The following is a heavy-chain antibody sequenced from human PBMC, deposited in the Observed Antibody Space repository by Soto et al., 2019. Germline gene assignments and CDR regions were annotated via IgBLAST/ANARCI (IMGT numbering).Heavy chain of an antibody. CDR1: GFTFHTYA. J-gene: IGHJ4*02. Sequence: EVQLLESGGGLVQPGGSLRLSCAASGFTFHTYAMTWVRQAPGKGLEWVSSISGAGDTTYYADSVKGRFTISRDASKNTLFLQVSSLRPEDTALYYCARGGWGTGGDYWGQGILVTVSS. D-gene: IGHD3-16*01. V-gene: IGHV3-23*01. CDR3: ARGGWGTGGDY. CDR2: ISGAGDTT.